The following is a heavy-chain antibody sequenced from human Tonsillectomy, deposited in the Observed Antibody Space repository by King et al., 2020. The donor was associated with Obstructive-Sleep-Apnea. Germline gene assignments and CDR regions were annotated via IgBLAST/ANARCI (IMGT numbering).Heavy chain of an antibody. D-gene: IGHD4-17*01. V-gene: IGHV4-59*01. J-gene: IGHJ3*02. Sequence: MQLQESGPRLVKPSETLSLTCTVSGGSISTYYWNWIRQPPGKGLEWIGYVYFSGSTNYNPSLQSRVTISVDTSKNQFSLKLNSVTAADTAMYYCAREGVSGDAHDAFDIWGQGTMVTVSS. CDR2: VYFSGST. CDR3: AREGVSGDAHDAFDI. CDR1: GGSISTYY.